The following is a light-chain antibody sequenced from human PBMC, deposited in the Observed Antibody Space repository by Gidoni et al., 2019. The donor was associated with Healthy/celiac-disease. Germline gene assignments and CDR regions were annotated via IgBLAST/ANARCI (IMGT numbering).Light chain of an antibody. J-gene: IGKJ2*03. CDR1: QSGSSSY. Sequence: EIVLTQSPGTLSLSPGESATLSCRASQSGSSSYLAWYQQKPGQAPRLLIYGASSRATGIPDRFSGSGSGTDFTLTISRLEPEDFAVYYCQQYGSSPGYSFGQGTKLEIK. V-gene: IGKV3-20*01. CDR3: QQYGSSPGYS. CDR2: GAS.